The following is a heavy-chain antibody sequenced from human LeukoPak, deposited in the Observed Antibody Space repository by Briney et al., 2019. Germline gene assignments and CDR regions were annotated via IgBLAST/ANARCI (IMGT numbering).Heavy chain of an antibody. CDR3: ARDSSLYSSPYYYYGMDV. Sequence: GGSLRLSCAASGFTFSSYGMHWVRQAPGKGLEWVAVIWYDGSNKYYADSVKGRFTISRDNSKNTLYLQMNSLRAEDTAVYYCARDSSLYSSPYYYYGMDVWGQGTTVTVSS. CDR1: GFTFSSYG. V-gene: IGHV3-33*01. D-gene: IGHD6-13*01. J-gene: IGHJ6*02. CDR2: IWYDGSNK.